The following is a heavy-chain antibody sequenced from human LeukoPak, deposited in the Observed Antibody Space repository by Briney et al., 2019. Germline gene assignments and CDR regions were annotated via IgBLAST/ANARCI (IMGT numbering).Heavy chain of an antibody. Sequence: GGSLRLSCAASGFTFSSYWMSWVRQAPGKGLEWVANIKQDGSEKYYVDSVKGRFTISRDNSKNTLYLQMNSLRAEDTAVYYCAREHYDSSGYYPPHGAFDIWGQGTMVTVSS. D-gene: IGHD3-22*01. CDR1: GFTFSSYW. CDR3: AREHYDSSGYYPPHGAFDI. CDR2: IKQDGSEK. J-gene: IGHJ3*02. V-gene: IGHV3-7*01.